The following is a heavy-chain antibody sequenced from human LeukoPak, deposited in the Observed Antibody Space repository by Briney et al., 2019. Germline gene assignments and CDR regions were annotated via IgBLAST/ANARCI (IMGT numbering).Heavy chain of an antibody. Sequence: PSETLSLTCSVSGGSISSYYWSWIRQPPGKGLEYIGYIYYSGSTNYNPSLKSRVTISVDTSKDQFSLNLTSVTAADTAVYYCARLKCISTTCPSRYVMDVWGQGTTVTVSS. CDR1: GGSISSYY. J-gene: IGHJ6*02. V-gene: IGHV4-59*01. CDR3: ARLKCISTTCPSRYVMDV. D-gene: IGHD3-3*02. CDR2: IYYSGST.